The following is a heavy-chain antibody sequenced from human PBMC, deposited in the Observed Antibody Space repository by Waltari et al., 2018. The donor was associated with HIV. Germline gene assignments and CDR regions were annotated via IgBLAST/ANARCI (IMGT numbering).Heavy chain of an antibody. CDR3: GRGPGRSVDY. D-gene: IGHD3-10*01. V-gene: IGHV7-4-1*02. J-gene: IGHJ4*02. CDR2: INTKTGNP. CDR1: GYPFTGYH. Sequence: QVQLVQSGAEVKKPGASVKVSCKASGYPFTGYHMHWVRQAPGQGLGWMGRINTKTGNPTYAQGFTGRFVFSLDTSVTTAYLQISSLKAEDTAVYYCGRGPGRSVDYWGQGTLVTVSS.